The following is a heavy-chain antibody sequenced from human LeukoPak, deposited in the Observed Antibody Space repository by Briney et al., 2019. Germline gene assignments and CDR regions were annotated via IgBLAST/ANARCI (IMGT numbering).Heavy chain of an antibody. V-gene: IGHV4-34*01. CDR2: INHSGST. Sequence: XYXXXIRQPPGKGLEWIXEINHSGSTNYNPSLKSRVTISVDTSKNQFSLKLSSVTAADTAVYYCARVRGFCSSTSCRYYYYYYGMDVWGQGTTVTVSS. CDR1: XY. D-gene: IGHD2-2*01. J-gene: IGHJ6*02. CDR3: ARVRGFCSSTSCRYYYYYYGMDV.